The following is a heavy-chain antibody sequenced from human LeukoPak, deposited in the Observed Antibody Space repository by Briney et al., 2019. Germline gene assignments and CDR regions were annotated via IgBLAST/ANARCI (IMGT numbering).Heavy chain of an antibody. D-gene: IGHD3-22*01. CDR3: ARGGPTSYCYDSSGYYHYYYYGMDV. CDR2: INPNSGGT. Sequence: ASVKVSCKASGYTFTGYYMHWVRQAPGQGLEWMGWINPNSGGTNYAQKFQGWVTMTRDTSISTAYMELSRLRSDDTAVYYCARGGPTSYCYDSSGYYHYYYYGMDVWGQGTTVTVSS. V-gene: IGHV1-2*04. CDR1: GYTFTGYY. J-gene: IGHJ6*02.